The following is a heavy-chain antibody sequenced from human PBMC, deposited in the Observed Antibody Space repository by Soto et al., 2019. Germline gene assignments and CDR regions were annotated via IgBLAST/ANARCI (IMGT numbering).Heavy chain of an antibody. V-gene: IGHV3-48*02. CDR1: GITFSIYP. CDR2: ISGTGGTI. D-gene: IGHD3-10*01. Sequence: GGSLRLSCVVSGITFSIYPMNWVRQAPGKGLEWVSYISGTGGTIDYADSVKGRFTISRDNAKNSLYLQMNSLRDEDTAVYYCARDLGYGSGSNCCYFDYWGQGTLVTVSS. CDR3: ARDLGYGSGSNCCYFDY. J-gene: IGHJ4*02.